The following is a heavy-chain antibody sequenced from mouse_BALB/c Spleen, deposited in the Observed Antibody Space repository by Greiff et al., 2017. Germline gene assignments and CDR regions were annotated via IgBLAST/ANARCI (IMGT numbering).Heavy chain of an antibody. CDR3: AREITGTGWYFDV. Sequence: VQLQQSGPGLVAPSQSLSITCTVSGFSLTSYGVHWVRQPPGKGLEWLGVIWAGGSTNYNSALMSRLSISKDNSKSQVFLKMNSLQTDDTAMYYCAREITGTGWYFDVWGAGTTVTVSS. CDR2: IWAGGST. J-gene: IGHJ1*01. V-gene: IGHV2-9*02. D-gene: IGHD4-1*01. CDR1: GFSLTSYG.